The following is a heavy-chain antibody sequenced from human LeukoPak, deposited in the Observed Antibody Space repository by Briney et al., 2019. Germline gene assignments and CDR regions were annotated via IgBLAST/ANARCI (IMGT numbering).Heavy chain of an antibody. CDR2: FIPIFGST. D-gene: IGHD2-8*01. Sequence: SVKVSCKASGGTFSSFAISWVRQAPGQGLEWMGGFIPIFGSTKYAQKFQGRVSITADESTSTAYMELSSLRSDDTAVYYCARDGQLGYCTNGVCGPYYYYGMDVWGQGTTVTVSS. J-gene: IGHJ6*02. CDR1: GGTFSSFA. V-gene: IGHV1-69*13. CDR3: ARDGQLGYCTNGVCGPYYYYGMDV.